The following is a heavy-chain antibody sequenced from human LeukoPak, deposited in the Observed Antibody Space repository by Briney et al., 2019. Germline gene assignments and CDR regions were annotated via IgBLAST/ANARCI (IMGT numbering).Heavy chain of an antibody. Sequence: SETLSLTCTVSGGSISSSSYYWGWIRQPPGQGLEWIGSIYYSGSTYYNPSLKSRVTISVDTSKNQFSLKLSSVTAADTAVYYCARQYSDGSFDYWGQGTLVTVSS. V-gene: IGHV4-39*01. CDR2: IYYSGST. CDR1: GGSISSSSYY. D-gene: IGHD5-18*01. CDR3: ARQYSDGSFDY. J-gene: IGHJ4*02.